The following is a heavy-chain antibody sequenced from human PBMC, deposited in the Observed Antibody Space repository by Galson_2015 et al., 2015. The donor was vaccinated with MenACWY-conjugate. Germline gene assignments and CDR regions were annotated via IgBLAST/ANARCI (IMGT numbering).Heavy chain of an antibody. CDR1: GLTFSRDA. J-gene: IGHJ4*02. Sequence: SLRLSCPASGLTFSRDAMSWVRPAPGKGLEWVSAVSGTGGSRYYADSVKGRFTISRDNSKNTLYLRMNSLRAEDTAVYYCANDRGYYDSSGYLVYFDYWGQGTLVTVSS. D-gene: IGHD3-22*01. CDR3: ANDRGYYDSSGYLVYFDY. V-gene: IGHV3-23*01. CDR2: VSGTGGSR.